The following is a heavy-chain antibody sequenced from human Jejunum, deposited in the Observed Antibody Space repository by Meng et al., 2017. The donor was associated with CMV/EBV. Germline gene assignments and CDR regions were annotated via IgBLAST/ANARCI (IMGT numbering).Heavy chain of an antibody. CDR2: FFYSGHT. J-gene: IGHJ5*02. Sequence: LSLPCSISGGSLDSNTPSWGWVRQPPGKNLEWIGSFFYSGHTYYNPSLQGRVTISVDPSNNHFSLKLTSLTAADTAVYYCARDAGSTWGQGTLVTVSS. D-gene: IGHD3-10*01. V-gene: IGHV4-39*07. CDR3: ARDAGST. CDR1: GGSLDSNTPS.